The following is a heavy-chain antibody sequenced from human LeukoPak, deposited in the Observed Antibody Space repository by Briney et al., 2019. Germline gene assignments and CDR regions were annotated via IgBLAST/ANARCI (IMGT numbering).Heavy chain of an antibody. V-gene: IGHV3-30*02. CDR1: GFTFSSYG. Sequence: GGSLRLSCAASGFTFSSYGMHWVRQAPGKGLEWVAFIRYNGNNKYYADSVKGRFTISRDNSKNTLYLQMNSLRAEDTAVYYCATSYDSSGNFDYWGQGTLVTVSS. D-gene: IGHD3-22*01. CDR3: ATSYDSSGNFDY. CDR2: IRYNGNNK. J-gene: IGHJ4*02.